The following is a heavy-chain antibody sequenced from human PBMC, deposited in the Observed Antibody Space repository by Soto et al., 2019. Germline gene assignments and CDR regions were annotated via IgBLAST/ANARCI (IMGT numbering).Heavy chain of an antibody. J-gene: IGHJ4*02. Sequence: GGSLRLSCAASGFTFSGYAMSWVRQAPGKGLEWVSAISGSGGSTYYADSVKGRFTIPRDNSKNTLYLQMNSLRAEDTAVYYCANPRETINILTGYYNVLPYWGQGTLVTVSS. D-gene: IGHD3-9*01. V-gene: IGHV3-23*01. CDR3: ANPRETINILTGYYNVLPY. CDR2: ISGSGGST. CDR1: GFTFSGYA.